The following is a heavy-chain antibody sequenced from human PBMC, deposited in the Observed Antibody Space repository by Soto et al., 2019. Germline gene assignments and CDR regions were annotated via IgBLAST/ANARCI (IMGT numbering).Heavy chain of an antibody. CDR3: ARADRSAFEV. J-gene: IGHJ3*01. CDR2: IYSTYGRSRT. V-gene: IGHV3-66*01. CDR1: GFSVSEKH. Sequence: EEQLVESGGGLVQLGGSLRLSCAASGFSVSEKHMSWVRQAPGEGLEWVSTIYSTYGRSRTAYADSVEGRFTMSRDNFKNSLSLHMDTLRAEDTAVYYCARADRSAFEVWGQGAMVIVSS.